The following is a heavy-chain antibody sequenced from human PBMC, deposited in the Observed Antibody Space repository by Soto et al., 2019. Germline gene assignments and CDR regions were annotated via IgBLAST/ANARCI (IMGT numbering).Heavy chain of an antibody. Sequence: ASVKVSCKASGYTFTSYGISWVRQAPGQGLEWMGWISAYNGNTNYAQKLQGRVTMTTDTSTSTAYMELRSLRSDDTAVYYCARLMTTVPDDAFDIWGQGTMVTVSS. D-gene: IGHD4-17*01. CDR1: GYTFTSYG. CDR3: ARLMTTVPDDAFDI. CDR2: ISAYNGNT. J-gene: IGHJ3*02. V-gene: IGHV1-18*01.